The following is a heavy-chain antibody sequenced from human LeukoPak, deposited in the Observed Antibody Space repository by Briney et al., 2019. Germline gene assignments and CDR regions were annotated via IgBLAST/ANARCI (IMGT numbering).Heavy chain of an antibody. CDR2: IQYDGSNA. Sequence: PGGSLRLSCAASRFTFSSYGMHWVRQAPGKGLEGVAYIQYDGSNAQYADSVKGRLSISRDSSKNILYLQMNSLRAEDTAVYYCAKDRCSNGVRCYQYYMDLWGKEPTVTISS. CDR1: RFTFSSYG. V-gene: IGHV3-30*02. D-gene: IGHD2-8*01. CDR3: AKDRCSNGVRCYQYYMDL. J-gene: IGHJ6*03.